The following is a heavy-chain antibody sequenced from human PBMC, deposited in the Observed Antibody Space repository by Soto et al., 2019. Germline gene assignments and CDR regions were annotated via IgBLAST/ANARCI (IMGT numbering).Heavy chain of an antibody. V-gene: IGHV4-39*01. CDR3: ASLTFSGSGSYYTVY. D-gene: IGHD3-10*01. CDR2: IYYSGNT. CDR1: GGSISTNNYY. J-gene: IGHJ4*02. Sequence: PSETLSLTCTVSGGSISTNNYYWGWIRQPPGKGLEWIGSIYYSGNTYYKPSLKSRVAISVDTSKNQFSLKLSSVTAADTALYYCASLTFSGSGSYYTVYWGQGTRVTVAS.